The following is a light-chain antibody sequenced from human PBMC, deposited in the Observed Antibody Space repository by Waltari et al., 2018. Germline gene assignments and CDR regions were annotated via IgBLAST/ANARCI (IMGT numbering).Light chain of an antibody. CDR2: WAS. CDR1: QSVLYSSKNKNY. Sequence: DIVMTQTIDSLAVFLGERDTINCKSSQSVLYSSKNKNYLTWYQQKPGQPPKLLIYWASTRESGVPDRFSGSWSGTDFPLTISSLQAEDVAVYYCQQYYSTPPYTFGQGTKLEI. J-gene: IGKJ2*01. V-gene: IGKV4-1*01. CDR3: QQYYSTPPYT.